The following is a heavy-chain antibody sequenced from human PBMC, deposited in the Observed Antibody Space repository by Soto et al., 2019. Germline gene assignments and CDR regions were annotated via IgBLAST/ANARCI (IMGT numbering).Heavy chain of an antibody. D-gene: IGHD2-2*01. CDR2: INHSGST. Sequence: SETLSLTCAVYVGSFSGDYWSWIRQPPGKGLEWSGEINHSGSTNYNPSLKSRVTISVDRSKNQFSLKLSSVTAADTAVYYCARGSDCSSTSCYNWFDPWGQGTLVTVSS. V-gene: IGHV4-34*01. J-gene: IGHJ5*02. CDR3: ARGSDCSSTSCYNWFDP. CDR1: VGSFSGDY.